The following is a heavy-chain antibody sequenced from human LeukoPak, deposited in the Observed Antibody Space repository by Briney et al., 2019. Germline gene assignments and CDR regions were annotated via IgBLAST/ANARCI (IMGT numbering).Heavy chain of an antibody. CDR3: ASYSSSSLYYYYGMDV. J-gene: IGHJ6*02. CDR2: MNPNSGNT. D-gene: IGHD6-6*01. V-gene: IGHV1-8*01. Sequence: ASVKVSCKASGYTFTSYDINWVRQATGQGLEWMGWMNPNSGNTGYAQKFQGRVTMTRNTSISTAYIELSSLRSEDTAAYYCASYSSSSLYYYYGMDVWGQGTTVTVSS. CDR1: GYTFTSYD.